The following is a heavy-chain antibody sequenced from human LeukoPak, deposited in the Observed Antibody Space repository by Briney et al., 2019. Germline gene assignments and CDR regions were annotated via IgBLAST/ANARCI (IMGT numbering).Heavy chain of an antibody. CDR1: GFTFSDHF. CDR3: VRVGSVSGSDYLDY. CDR2: SRNKAKSYTT. J-gene: IGHJ4*02. V-gene: IGHV3-72*01. Sequence: GGSLRLSCAVSGFTFSDHFLDWVRQAPGKGLEWVGRSRNKAKSYTTEYAASVKGKFTISKNDSKNSLYLQMNSLETEDTAVYYCVRVGSVSGSDYLDYWGQGTLVTVSS. D-gene: IGHD6-19*01.